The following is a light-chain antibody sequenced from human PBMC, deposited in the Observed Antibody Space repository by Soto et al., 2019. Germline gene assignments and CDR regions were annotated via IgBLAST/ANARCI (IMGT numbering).Light chain of an antibody. V-gene: IGLV1-47*01. CDR3: AVWDASLTGWV. J-gene: IGLJ3*02. Sequence: QSALTQPPSASGTPGQSLTISCAGSSSNIGSHYVYWYQHLPGTAPKLLIFRDGQRPSGVPDRFFGYKSGTSASLAISGLRSEDEAHYYCAVWDASLTGWVFGGGTKVTVL. CDR2: RDG. CDR1: SSNIGSHY.